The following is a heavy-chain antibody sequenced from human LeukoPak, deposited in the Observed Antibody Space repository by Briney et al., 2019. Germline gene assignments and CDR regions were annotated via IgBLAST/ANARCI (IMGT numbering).Heavy chain of an antibody. CDR3: ARSMAIAAADSDYYYYYGMDV. J-gene: IGHJ6*02. D-gene: IGHD6-13*01. V-gene: IGHV4-59*08. Sequence: SETLSLTCTVSGGSISSYYWSWIRQPPGKGLEWIGHIYYSGSTNYNPSLKSRVTISLDTSKNQFSLKLGSVTAAYTAVYYCARSMAIAAADSDYYYYYGMDVWGQGTTVTVSS. CDR2: IYYSGST. CDR1: GGSISSYY.